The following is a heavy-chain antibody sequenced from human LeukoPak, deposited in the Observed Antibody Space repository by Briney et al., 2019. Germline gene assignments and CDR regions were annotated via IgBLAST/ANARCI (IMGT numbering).Heavy chain of an antibody. Sequence: SETLSLTCTVSGGSISSSSYYWGWIRQPPGKGLEWIGYIYYSGSTNYNPSLKSRVTISVDTSKNQFSLKLSSVTAADTAVYYCARHDYSDAFDIWGQGTMVTVSS. V-gene: IGHV4-61*05. D-gene: IGHD2-15*01. CDR2: IYYSGST. CDR3: ARHDYSDAFDI. CDR1: GGSISSSSYY. J-gene: IGHJ3*02.